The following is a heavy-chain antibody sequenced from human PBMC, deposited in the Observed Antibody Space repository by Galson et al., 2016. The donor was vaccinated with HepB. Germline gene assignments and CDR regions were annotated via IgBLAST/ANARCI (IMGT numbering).Heavy chain of an antibody. V-gene: IGHV3-48*02. CDR3: ARGTFCSGDSCYSPASDM. CDR2: ITHTTNTI. CDR1: GFTFRRHS. J-gene: IGHJ3*02. Sequence: FLRLACAASGFTFRRHSMSWVPQAPGKGLEWVSHITHTTNTIFYADSVKGRFTISRDNAKNSVYLQMNSLRDEDTAVYFCARGTFCSGDSCYSPASDMWGQGTMVTVSS. D-gene: IGHD2-15*01.